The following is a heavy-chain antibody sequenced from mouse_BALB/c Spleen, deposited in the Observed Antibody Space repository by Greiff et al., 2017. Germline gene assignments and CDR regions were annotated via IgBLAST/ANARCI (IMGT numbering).Heavy chain of an antibody. D-gene: IGHD6-1*01. J-gene: IGHJ4*01. CDR2: IDPANGNT. CDR1: GFNIKDTY. CDR3: ARRGPPYAMDY. V-gene: IGHV14-3*02. Sequence: VQLKESGAELVRSGASVKLSCTASGFNIKDTYMHWVKQRPEQGLEWIGRIDPANGNTKYDPKFQGKATITADTSSNTAYLQLSSLTSEDTAVYYCARRGPPYAMDYWGQGTSVTVSS.